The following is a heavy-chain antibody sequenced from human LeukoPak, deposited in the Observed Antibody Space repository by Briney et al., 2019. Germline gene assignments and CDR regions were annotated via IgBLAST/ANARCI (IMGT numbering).Heavy chain of an antibody. CDR3: ATYRPGIAVAGTFDY. CDR1: GYSLSSGFF. Sequence: PSETLSLTCTVSGYSLSSGFFCDWIRQSPGKGLEWIGSFSHRGGSYHNPSLKSRVTISVDTSKNQFSLKLSSVTAADTAVYYCATYRPGIAVAGTFDYWGQGTLVTVSS. D-gene: IGHD6-19*01. J-gene: IGHJ4*02. CDR2: FSHRGGS. V-gene: IGHV4-38-2*02.